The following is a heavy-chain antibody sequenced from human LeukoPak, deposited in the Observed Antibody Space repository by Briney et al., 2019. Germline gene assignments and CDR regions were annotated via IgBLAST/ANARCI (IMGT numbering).Heavy chain of an antibody. CDR2: INAGNGNT. CDR1: GYTFTSYA. D-gene: IGHD4-17*01. Sequence: ASVKVSCKASGYTFTSYAMHWVRQAPGQRLEWMGWINAGNGNTKYSQEFQGRVTITRDTSASTAYMELSSLRSEDMAVYYCAREAVTTREYYFDYWGQGTLVTVSS. J-gene: IGHJ4*02. V-gene: IGHV1-3*03. CDR3: AREAVTTREYYFDY.